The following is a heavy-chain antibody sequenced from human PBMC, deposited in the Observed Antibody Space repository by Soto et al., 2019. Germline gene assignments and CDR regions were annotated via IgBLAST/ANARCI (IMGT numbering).Heavy chain of an antibody. CDR2: INAGNGNT. CDR3: ARDRIVVVPAAMPAVNNWFDP. CDR1: GYTFTSYA. J-gene: IGHJ5*02. V-gene: IGHV1-3*01. D-gene: IGHD2-2*01. Sequence: ASVKVSCKASGYTFTSYAMHWVRQAPGQRLEWMGWINAGNGNTKYSQKFQGRVTITRDTSASTAYMELSSLRSEDTAVYYCARDRIVVVPAAMPAVNNWFDPWGQGNLVTVSS.